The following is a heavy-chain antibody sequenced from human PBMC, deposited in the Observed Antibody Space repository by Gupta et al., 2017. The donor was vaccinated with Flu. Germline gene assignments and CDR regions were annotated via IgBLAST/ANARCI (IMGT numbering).Heavy chain of an antibody. CDR1: RGSFSSSSYS. CDR3: VRHGAPSGVYLGYYAMDV. D-gene: IGHD2-15*01. J-gene: IGHJ6*02. V-gene: IGHV4-39*01. Sequence: QLQESGPGLVKPSETVSLTCSVSRGSFSSSSYSWGWVRPSPGKGLEWIGSLYYRGNIYYSPSLKGRASIFVDTSKNQLSLNVSSVTATDTAIYYCVRHGAPSGVYLGYYAMDVWGQGTTVTVSS. CDR2: LYYRGNI.